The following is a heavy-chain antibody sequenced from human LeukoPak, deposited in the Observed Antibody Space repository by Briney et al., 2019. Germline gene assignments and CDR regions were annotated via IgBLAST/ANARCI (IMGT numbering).Heavy chain of an antibody. CDR2: IYYSGST. J-gene: IGHJ3*02. Sequence: SETLSLICTVSGGSISSYYWSWIRQPPGKGLEWIGYIYYSGSTNYNPSLKSRVTISVDTSKNQFSLKLSSVTAADTAVYYCARDVVVRAAFDIWGQGTMVTVSS. CDR3: ARDVVVRAAFDI. V-gene: IGHV4-59*01. CDR1: GGSISSYY. D-gene: IGHD2-15*01.